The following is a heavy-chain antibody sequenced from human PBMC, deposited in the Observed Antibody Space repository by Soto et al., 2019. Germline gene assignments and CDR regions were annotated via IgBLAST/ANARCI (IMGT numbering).Heavy chain of an antibody. D-gene: IGHD6-13*01. Sequence: PGGSLRLSCAASGFTFSSYAMSWVRQAPGKGLEWVSAMSGSGGSTYYADSVKRRFTISRDNSKNTLYLQMNSLRAEDTAVYYCAKGAAAGPVNWFDPWGQGTLVTVSS. V-gene: IGHV3-23*01. CDR2: MSGSGGST. CDR1: GFTFSSYA. J-gene: IGHJ5*02. CDR3: AKGAAAGPVNWFDP.